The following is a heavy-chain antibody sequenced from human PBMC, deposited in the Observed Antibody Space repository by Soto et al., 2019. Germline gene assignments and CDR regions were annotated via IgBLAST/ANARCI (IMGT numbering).Heavy chain of an antibody. CDR2: ISGSGGST. CDR3: AKDRPDSGSWSRLYYYYGMDV. Sequence: GGSLRLSCAASGFTFSSYAMSWVRQAPGKGLEWVSAISGSGGSTYYADSVKGRFTISRDNSKNTLYLQMNSLRAEDTAVYYCAKDRPDSGSWSRLYYYYGMDVWGQGTTVTVSS. D-gene: IGHD6-13*01. J-gene: IGHJ6*02. CDR1: GFTFSSYA. V-gene: IGHV3-23*01.